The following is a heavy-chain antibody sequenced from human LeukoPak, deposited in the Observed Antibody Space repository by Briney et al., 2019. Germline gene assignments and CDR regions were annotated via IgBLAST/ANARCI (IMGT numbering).Heavy chain of an antibody. D-gene: IGHD3-10*01. V-gene: IGHV3-48*03. CDR1: GFTFSSYE. CDR3: ARGSGITMVRGVADY. J-gene: IGHJ4*02. Sequence: GGSLRLSCAASGFTFSSYEMNWVRQAPGKGLEWVSYISSSGNTIYYADSVKGRFTMSRDNAKNSLYLQMNSLRAEDTAVYYCARGSGITMVRGVADYWGRGTLVTVSS. CDR2: ISSSGNTI.